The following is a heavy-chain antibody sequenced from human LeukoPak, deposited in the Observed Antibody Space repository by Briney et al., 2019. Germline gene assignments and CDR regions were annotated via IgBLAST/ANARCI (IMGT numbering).Heavy chain of an antibody. CDR3: ARGHYDILTGYFGY. Sequence: NPGGSLRLSCAASGFTFSSYSMNWVRQAPGKGLEWVSSISSSSYIYYADSVKGRFTISRDNAKNSLYLQMNSLRAEDTAVYYCARGHYDILTGYFGYWGQGTLVTVSS. V-gene: IGHV3-21*01. D-gene: IGHD3-9*01. CDR1: GFTFSSYS. CDR2: ISSSSYI. J-gene: IGHJ4*02.